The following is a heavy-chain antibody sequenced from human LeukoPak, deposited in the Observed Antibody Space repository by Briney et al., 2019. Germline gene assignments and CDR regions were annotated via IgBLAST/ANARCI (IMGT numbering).Heavy chain of an antibody. CDR2: TYYRSTWYY. J-gene: IGHJ4*02. Sequence: SQTLSLTCAISGDSVSSNSVAWNWVRRSPSRGLEWLGRTYYRSTWYYDYAVSVKIRINISPDTSKNQVSLHLNSVTPEDSAVYYCARGATAYFDYWGQGTLVTVSS. D-gene: IGHD5-12*01. V-gene: IGHV6-1*01. CDR1: GDSVSSNSVA. CDR3: ARGATAYFDY.